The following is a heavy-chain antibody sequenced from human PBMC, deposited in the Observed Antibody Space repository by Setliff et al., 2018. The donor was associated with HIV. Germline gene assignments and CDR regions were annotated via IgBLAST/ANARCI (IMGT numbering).Heavy chain of an antibody. V-gene: IGHV4-39*01. Sequence: PSETLSLTCTVSGGSISSRSNYWGWIRQPPGKGLEWIGTIYYTGTTYYNPSLQSRVTLSVDTSKNQFSLKLSSVTAADTAVYYCEVAGQWGQGTLVTVSS. J-gene: IGHJ4*02. CDR3: EVAGQ. CDR2: IYYTGTT. D-gene: IGHD6-19*01. CDR1: GGSISSRSNY.